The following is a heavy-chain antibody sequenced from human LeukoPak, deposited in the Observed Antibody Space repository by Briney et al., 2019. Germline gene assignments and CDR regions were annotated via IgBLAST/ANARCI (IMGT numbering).Heavy chain of an antibody. J-gene: IGHJ3*02. CDR2: INPNSGGT. V-gene: IGHV1-2*02. D-gene: IGHD6-19*01. Sequence: GASVKVSCKASGYTFTGYYMHWVRQAPGQGLEWMGWINPNSGGTNYAQKFQGRVTMTRDTSISTAYMELSRLRSDDTAVYYCARDRSPRIAVVYDAFDIWGQGTMVTVSS. CDR1: GYTFTGYY. CDR3: ARDRSPRIAVVYDAFDI.